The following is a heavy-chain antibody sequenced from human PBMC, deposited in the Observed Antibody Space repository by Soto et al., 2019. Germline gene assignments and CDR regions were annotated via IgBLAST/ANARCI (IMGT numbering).Heavy chain of an antibody. J-gene: IGHJ4*02. CDR1: GGSISSYY. CDR2: IYYSGST. V-gene: IGHV4-59*01. D-gene: IGHD4-17*01. CDR3: ARVDYGDQLLFDY. Sequence: SETLSLTCTVSGGSISSYYWSWIRQPPGKGLEWIGYIYYSGSTNYNPSLKSRVTISVDTSKNQFSLKLSSVTAADTAVYYCARVDYGDQLLFDYWGQGTLVTVSS.